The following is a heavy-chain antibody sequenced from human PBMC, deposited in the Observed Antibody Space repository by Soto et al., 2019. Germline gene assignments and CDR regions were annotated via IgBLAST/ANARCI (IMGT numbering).Heavy chain of an antibody. CDR2: IYYSGST. CDR1: GGSISSSSYY. J-gene: IGHJ6*02. V-gene: IGHV4-39*02. Sequence: SETLSLTCTVSGGSISSSSYYWGWIRQPPGKGLEWIGSIYYSGSTYYNPSLKSRVTISVDTSKNQSSLKLSSVTAADTAVYYCARDVGETDYYYYGMDVWGQGTTVTVSS. CDR3: ARDVGETDYYYYGMDV. D-gene: IGHD3-10*01.